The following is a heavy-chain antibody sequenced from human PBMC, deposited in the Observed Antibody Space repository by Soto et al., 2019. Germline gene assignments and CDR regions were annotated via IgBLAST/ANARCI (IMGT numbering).Heavy chain of an antibody. CDR1: GGSISSRSYY. CDR2: IYYSGST. J-gene: IGHJ4*02. V-gene: IGHV4-39*01. CDR3: ARRPSSAWALPFDFDY. D-gene: IGHD1-26*01. Sequence: TLSLTSTVSGGSISSRSYYWGWIRQPPGEGVEWIGSIYYSGSTYYDPSRKSRVTISLHRAKNQFSLKLSSVTAADTAVYYCARRPSSAWALPFDFDYWGQGTLVTVSS.